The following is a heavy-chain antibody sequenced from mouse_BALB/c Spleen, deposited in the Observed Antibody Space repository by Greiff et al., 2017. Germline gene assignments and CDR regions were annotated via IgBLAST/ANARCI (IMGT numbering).Heavy chain of an antibody. V-gene: IGHV5-9-4*01. CDR1: GFTFSSYA. Sequence: EVKLVESGGGLVKPGGSLKLSCAASGFTFSSYAMSWVRQSPEKRLEWVAEISSGGSYTYYPDTVTGRFTISRDNAKNTLYLEMSSLRSEDTAMYYCARNYYGKEGWYFDVWGAGTTVTVSS. D-gene: IGHD2-1*01. J-gene: IGHJ1*01. CDR2: ISSGGSYT. CDR3: ARNYYGKEGWYFDV.